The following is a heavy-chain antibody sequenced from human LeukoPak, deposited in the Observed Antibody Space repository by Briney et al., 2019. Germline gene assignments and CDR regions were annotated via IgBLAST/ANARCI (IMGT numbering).Heavy chain of an antibody. CDR2: IYYSGST. CDR1: GGSISSSSYY. V-gene: IGHV4-39*07. J-gene: IGHJ4*02. D-gene: IGHD3-10*01. CDR3: ARYYYGSGTLPN. Sequence: SETLSLTCTVSGGSISSSSYYWGWIRQPPGKGLEWIRSIYYSGSTYYNPSLKSRVTISVDTSKNQFSLKLSSVTAADTAVYYCARYYYGSGTLPNWGQGTLVTISS.